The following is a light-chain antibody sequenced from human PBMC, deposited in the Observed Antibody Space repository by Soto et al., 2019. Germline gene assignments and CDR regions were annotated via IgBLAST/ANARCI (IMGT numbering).Light chain of an antibody. CDR3: SSYTSTNFVI. Sequence: QSVLTQPASVPGSPGQSITISCTGSSGDIGDYKYVSWYKQHPGKAPKLMIYDVSNRPSGVSNRFSGSKSGNTASLTISGLQAEDEADYYCSSYTSTNFVIFGGGTKLTVL. CDR1: SGDIGDYKY. CDR2: DVS. V-gene: IGLV2-14*01. J-gene: IGLJ2*01.